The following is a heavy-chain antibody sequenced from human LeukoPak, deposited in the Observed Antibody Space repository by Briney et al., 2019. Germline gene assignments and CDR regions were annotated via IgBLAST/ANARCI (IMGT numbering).Heavy chain of an antibody. Sequence: PSETLSLTCAVYGVSFSGYYWSWIRQPPGKGLEWVGEINHSGSTNYNPSLKSRVTISVDTSKNQFSLKLSSVTAADTAVYYCAGGRLPPYYFDYWGQGTLVTVSS. CDR2: INHSGST. D-gene: IGHD2-15*01. V-gene: IGHV4-34*01. CDR1: GVSFSGYY. J-gene: IGHJ4*02. CDR3: AGGRLPPYYFDY.